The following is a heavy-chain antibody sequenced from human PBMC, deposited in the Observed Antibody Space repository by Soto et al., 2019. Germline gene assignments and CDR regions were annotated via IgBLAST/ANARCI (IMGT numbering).Heavy chain of an antibody. Sequence: GASVKVSCKASGYTFTGYYIHWVRQAPGQGLEWMGWINPNSGGTNYAQKFQGWVTMTRDTSISTAYMELSRLRSDDTAVYYCARGALDNCSSTSCLYVAFDYWGQGTLVTVSS. J-gene: IGHJ4*02. D-gene: IGHD2-2*01. CDR3: ARGALDNCSSTSCLYVAFDY. V-gene: IGHV1-2*04. CDR2: INPNSGGT. CDR1: GYTFTGYY.